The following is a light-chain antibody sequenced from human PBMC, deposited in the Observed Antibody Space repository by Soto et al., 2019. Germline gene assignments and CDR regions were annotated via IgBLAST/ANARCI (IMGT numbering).Light chain of an antibody. V-gene: IGKV2-28*01. J-gene: IGKJ5*01. Sequence: IVLTQSPLTLPVTPGDPSSISCCSSQSLLYNNTYNYLDWYVQKPGQSPQLLIYFGSNRAPGVPDRFSGSGSGTDFTLKINRVEAEDVGTYYCMQALQSLTFGQGTRLDIK. CDR2: FGS. CDR1: QSLLYNNTYNY. CDR3: MQALQSLT.